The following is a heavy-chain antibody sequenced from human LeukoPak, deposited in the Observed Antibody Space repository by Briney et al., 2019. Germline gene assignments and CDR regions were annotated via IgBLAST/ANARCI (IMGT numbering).Heavy chain of an antibody. CDR1: GFIFSDYY. CDR2: INGGGTTK. V-gene: IGHV3-11*01. J-gene: IGHJ6*04. CDR3: TRGVFSDV. Sequence: GGSLRLSCAASGFIFSDYYMNWIRQAPGKGLEWVSHINGGGTTKYYADSVRGRFTLSRDNAKNTLYLQMNSLRAEDTAVYYCTRGVFSDVWGTGTTVTVYS.